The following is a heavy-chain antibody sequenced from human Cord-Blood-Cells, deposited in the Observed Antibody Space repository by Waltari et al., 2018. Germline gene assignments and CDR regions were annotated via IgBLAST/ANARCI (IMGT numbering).Heavy chain of an antibody. CDR1: GFTFSSYW. Sequence: EVQLVESGGGLVQPGGSLRLSCAASGFTFSSYWMGWVRQAPGKGLEWVANIKQDGSEKYYVDSVKGRFTISRDNAKNSRYLQMNSLRAEDTAVYYCARALGKDAFDIWGQGTMVTVSS. V-gene: IGHV3-7*01. CDR3: ARALGKDAFDI. CDR2: IKQDGSEK. D-gene: IGHD7-27*01. J-gene: IGHJ3*02.